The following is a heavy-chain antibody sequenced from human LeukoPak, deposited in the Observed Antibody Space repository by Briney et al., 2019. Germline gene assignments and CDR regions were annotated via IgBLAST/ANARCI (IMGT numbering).Heavy chain of an antibody. D-gene: IGHD4-17*01. J-gene: IGHJ4*02. Sequence: PGGSLRLSCVASGFTSGSYGMHWVRQAPGKGLEWVANIKQDGGEKYYLDSVKGRFTVSRDNAKNSLYLQMSSLRAEDTAVYYCARVGARQILEYWGQGTLVTVSS. CDR3: ARVGARQILEY. CDR1: GFTSGSYG. CDR2: IKQDGGEK. V-gene: IGHV3-7*01.